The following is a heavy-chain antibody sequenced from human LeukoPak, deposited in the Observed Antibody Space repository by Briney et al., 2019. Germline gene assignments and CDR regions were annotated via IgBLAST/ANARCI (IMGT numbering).Heavy chain of an antibody. Sequence: ASVKVSCKASEYTFTGYYMHWVRQAPGQGLEWMGWINPNSGGTNYAQKFQGWVTMTRDTSISTAYMELSRLRSDDTAVYYCAREDSGGSGSYYYYYGMDVWGQGTTVTVSS. CDR1: EYTFTGYY. D-gene: IGHD3-10*01. J-gene: IGHJ6*02. CDR3: AREDSGGSGSYYYYYGMDV. V-gene: IGHV1-2*04. CDR2: INPNSGGT.